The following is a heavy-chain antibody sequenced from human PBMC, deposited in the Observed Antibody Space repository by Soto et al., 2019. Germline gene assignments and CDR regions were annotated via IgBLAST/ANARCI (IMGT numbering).Heavy chain of an antibody. CDR3: ASFGVASMNWFDP. CDR1: GVSITSGDYY. Sequence: PSETLSLTCTVSGVSITSGDYYWNWIRQPPGRGLEWIGNIDYSGNTHYNPSLKGRLTISLDTSKNQFSLKLSSVTAADTAVYYCASFGVASMNWFDPWGQGTLVTVSS. J-gene: IGHJ5*02. CDR2: IDYSGNT. V-gene: IGHV4-30-4*01. D-gene: IGHD3-3*01.